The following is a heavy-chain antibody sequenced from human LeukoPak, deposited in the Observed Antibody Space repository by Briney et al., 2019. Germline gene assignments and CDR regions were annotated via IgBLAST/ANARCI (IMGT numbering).Heavy chain of an antibody. D-gene: IGHD1-26*01. CDR1: GFTVSRNY. CDR3: ARVILGSQLDYFDH. CDR2: IYSGGNT. Sequence: PGGSLRLSCAASGFTVSRNYMSWVRQATGTGVEWVSIIYSGGNTYYADSLKGRFTISRNNSKNTLYLQMDSLTAGDTALYYCARVILGSQLDYFDHWGQGTLVTVSS. J-gene: IGHJ4*02. V-gene: IGHV3-66*01.